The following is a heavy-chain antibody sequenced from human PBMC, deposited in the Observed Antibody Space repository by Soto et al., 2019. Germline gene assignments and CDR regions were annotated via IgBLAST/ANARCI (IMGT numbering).Heavy chain of an antibody. Sequence: SETLSLTCTVSGGSISSGGYYWSWIRQHPGKGLEWIGYIYYSGSTYYNPSLKSRVTISVDTSKNQFSLKLSSVTAADTAVYYCARGLDYDILTGYYTPYTTWFDPWGQGTLVTVSS. CDR1: GGSISSGGYY. J-gene: IGHJ5*02. D-gene: IGHD3-9*01. CDR2: IYYSGST. CDR3: ARGLDYDILTGYYTPYTTWFDP. V-gene: IGHV4-31*03.